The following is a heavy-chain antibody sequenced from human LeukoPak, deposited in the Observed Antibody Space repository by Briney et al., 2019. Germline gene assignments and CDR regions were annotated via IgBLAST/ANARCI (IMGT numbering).Heavy chain of an antibody. CDR2: ISWNSGSI. J-gene: IGHJ5*02. CDR1: GFTFDDYA. V-gene: IGHV3-9*01. CDR3: AKDSRGYYGSGSYYSPSLGDNWFDP. D-gene: IGHD3-10*01. Sequence: PGGSLRLSCAASGFTFDDYAMHWVRQAPGKGLEWVSGISWNSGSIGCADSVKGRFTISRDNAKNSLYLQMNSLRAEDTALYYCAKDSRGYYGSGSYYSPSLGDNWFDPWGQGTLVTVSS.